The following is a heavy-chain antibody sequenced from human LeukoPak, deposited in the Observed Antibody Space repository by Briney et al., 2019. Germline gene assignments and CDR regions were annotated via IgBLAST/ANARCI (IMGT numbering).Heavy chain of an antibody. D-gene: IGHD3-10*01. CDR3: ARVRSITNYAFDI. CDR1: GFTFSSYS. J-gene: IGHJ3*02. V-gene: IGHV3-48*04. Sequence: PGGSLRLSCAASGFTFSSYSMNWVRQAPGKGLEWVSYISSSSSTIYYADSVKGRFTISRDNAKNSLYLQMNSLSAEDTAVYYCARVRSITNYAFDIWGQGTMVTVSS. CDR2: ISSSSSTI.